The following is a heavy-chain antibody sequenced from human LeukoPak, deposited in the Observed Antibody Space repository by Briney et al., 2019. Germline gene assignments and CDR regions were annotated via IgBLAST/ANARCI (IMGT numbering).Heavy chain of an antibody. Sequence: ASVKVSCKASGYTFTSYYMHWVRQAPGQGLEWMGIINPSGGSTSYAQKFQGRVTMTRDTSTSTVYMELSSPRSEDTAVYYCARGRPVITMIVVASFDYWGQGTLVTVSS. CDR2: INPSGGST. CDR3: ARGRPVITMIVVASFDY. V-gene: IGHV1-46*01. J-gene: IGHJ4*02. D-gene: IGHD3-22*01. CDR1: GYTFTSYY.